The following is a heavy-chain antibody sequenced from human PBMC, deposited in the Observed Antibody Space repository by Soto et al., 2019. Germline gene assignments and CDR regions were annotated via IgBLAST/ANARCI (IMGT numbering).Heavy chain of an antibody. D-gene: IGHD4-17*01. V-gene: IGHV4-39*07. CDR1: GGSISSSSYY. Sequence: PSETLSLTCTVSGGSISSSSYYWGWIRQPPGKGLEWIGSIYYSGSTYYNPSLKSRVTISVDTSKNQFSLKLSSVTAADTAVYYCARFNGDYDFDYWGQGTLVTVSS. J-gene: IGHJ4*02. CDR2: IYYSGST. CDR3: ARFNGDYDFDY.